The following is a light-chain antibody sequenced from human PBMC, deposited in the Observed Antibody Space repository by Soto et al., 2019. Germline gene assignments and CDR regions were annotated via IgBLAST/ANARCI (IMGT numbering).Light chain of an antibody. Sequence: DIQMTQSPSTLSASVWDRITITSRASESISSWLAWFQQKPGKAPKLLIFDASNLQSGFPSRFSGSGFGTEFTLTISSLQPEDFATYSCQQTYRTPLTFGGGTKVDIK. CDR3: QQTYRTPLT. CDR1: ESISSW. J-gene: IGKJ4*01. CDR2: DAS. V-gene: IGKV1-5*01.